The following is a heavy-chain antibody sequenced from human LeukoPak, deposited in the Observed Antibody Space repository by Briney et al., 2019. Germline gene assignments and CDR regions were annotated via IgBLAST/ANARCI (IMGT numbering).Heavy chain of an antibody. D-gene: IGHD6-13*01. V-gene: IGHV1-69*05. CDR1: GGTFSSYA. CDR2: IIPIFGTA. Sequence: ASVKVSCKASGGTFSSYAISWVLQAPGQGLEWMGWIIPIFGTANYAQKFQGRVTITTDESTSTAYMELSSLRSEDTAVYYCARDRYSSSWYAWFDPWGQGTLVTVSP. CDR3: ARDRYSSSWYAWFDP. J-gene: IGHJ5*02.